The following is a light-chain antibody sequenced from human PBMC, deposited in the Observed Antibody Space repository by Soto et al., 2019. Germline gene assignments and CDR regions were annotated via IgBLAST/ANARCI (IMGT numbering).Light chain of an antibody. J-gene: IGKJ4*01. CDR3: QVSAKLLRT. CDR1: QDISNY. V-gene: IGKV1-33*01. CDR2: DAS. Sequence: VQIPQYTSTLSEAVRDRLTMTREACQDISNYLNWYQQKPGKAPKLLIYDASNLETGVPSRFSGSGSGTDFTFTISSLQPEDMATYYSQVSAKLLRTFAGGTKVDI.